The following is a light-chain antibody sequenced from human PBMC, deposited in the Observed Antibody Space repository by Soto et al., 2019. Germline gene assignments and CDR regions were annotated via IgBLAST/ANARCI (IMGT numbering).Light chain of an antibody. J-gene: IGKJ2*01. CDR3: QQYESTPPT. V-gene: IGKV4-1*01. CDR1: QSVLYSSNNKNY. Sequence: DIVMTQSPDSLAVSLGERATIKCKSSQSVLYSSNNKNYLAWYQQRPGQPPKLLIYWASTRESGLPDRFSGSGSGTNYTRTITSMQAEDVEVYYCQQYESTPPTFGQGNKLEIK. CDR2: WAS.